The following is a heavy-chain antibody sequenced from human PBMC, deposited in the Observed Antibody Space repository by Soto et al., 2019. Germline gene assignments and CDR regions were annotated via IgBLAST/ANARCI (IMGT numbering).Heavy chain of an antibody. V-gene: IGHV3-30*18. CDR3: AKDVQWLPDY. CDR2: ISYDGSNK. J-gene: IGHJ4*02. D-gene: IGHD3-22*01. Sequence: LRLSCAASGFTFSSYGMHWVRQAPGKGLEWVAVISYDGSNKYYADSVKGRFTISRDNSKNTLYLQMNSLRAEDTAVYYCAKDVQWLPDYWGQGTLVTAPQ. CDR1: GFTFSSYG.